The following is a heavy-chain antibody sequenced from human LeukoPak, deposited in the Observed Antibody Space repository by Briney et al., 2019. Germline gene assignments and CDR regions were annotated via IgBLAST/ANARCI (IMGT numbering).Heavy chain of an antibody. CDR2: INPNSGGT. D-gene: IGHD6-13*01. CDR3: ARPYSSSWYAAFDI. J-gene: IGHJ3*02. CDR1: GYTFTGYY. V-gene: IGHV1-2*02. Sequence: ASVKVSCKASGYTFTGYYMHWVRQAPGQGLEWMGWINPNSGGTNYAQKFQGRVTMTRDTSISTAYMELSRLRSDDTAVYYCARPYSSSWYAAFDIWGQGTMVTVSS.